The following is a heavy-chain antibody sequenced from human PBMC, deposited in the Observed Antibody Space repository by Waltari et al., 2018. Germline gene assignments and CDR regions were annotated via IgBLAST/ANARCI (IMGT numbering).Heavy chain of an antibody. J-gene: IGHJ5*02. Sequence: EVQLVESGGGLVQPGGSLRLSCEGSGFNFSDYWMSWVRQAPGKGLEWVANIKKDGSEKDYVDSVKGRFTIARDNAKKLLYLQMNSLRGGDTAVYYCTRDEAWGQGTLVTVSS. CDR3: TRDEA. CDR1: GFNFSDYW. CDR2: IKKDGSEK. V-gene: IGHV3-7*01.